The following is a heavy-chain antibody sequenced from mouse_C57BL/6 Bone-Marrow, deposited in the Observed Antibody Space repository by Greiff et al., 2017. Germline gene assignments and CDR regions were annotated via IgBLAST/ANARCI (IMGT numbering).Heavy chain of an antibody. V-gene: IGHV1-81*01. J-gene: IGHJ2*01. CDR3: AREGNLLLRPYFDY. D-gene: IGHD1-1*01. Sequence: QVHVKQSGAELARPGASVKLSCKASGYTFTSSGISWVKQRTGQGLEWIGEIYPRSGNTYYNEKFKGKATLTAYKSSSTAYMELRSLTYEDSAVYFCAREGNLLLRPYFDYWGQGTTLTVSS. CDR1: GYTFTSSG. CDR2: IYPRSGNT.